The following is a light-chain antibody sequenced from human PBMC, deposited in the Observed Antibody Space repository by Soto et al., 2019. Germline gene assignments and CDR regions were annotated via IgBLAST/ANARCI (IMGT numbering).Light chain of an antibody. CDR1: QRISSN. CDR2: GAS. V-gene: IGKV3-15*01. Sequence: EIVMTQSPATLSVSPGERATLYCKASQRISSNLAWYQQKPAQPPRLLIYGASTRATGIPARFSGSGAGTEFTLTISGLQSEDIALYYCQQYNIWPPYTFGQGPKLEIK. CDR3: QQYNIWPPYT. J-gene: IGKJ2*01.